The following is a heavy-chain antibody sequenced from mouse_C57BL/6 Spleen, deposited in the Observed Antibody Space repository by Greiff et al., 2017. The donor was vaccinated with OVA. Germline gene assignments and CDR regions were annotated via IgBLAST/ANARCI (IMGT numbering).Heavy chain of an antibody. J-gene: IGHJ2*01. CDR1: GYTFTSYW. V-gene: IGHV1-50*01. CDR3: ARSDGYPYYFDY. D-gene: IGHD2-3*01. CDR2: IDPSDSYT. Sequence: QVQLQQPGAELVKPGASVKLSCKASGYTFTSYWMQWVKQRPGQGLEWIGEIDPSDSYTNYNQKFKGKATLTVDTSSNTAYMQLSSLTSEDSAVYDCARSDGYPYYFDYWGQGTTLTVSS.